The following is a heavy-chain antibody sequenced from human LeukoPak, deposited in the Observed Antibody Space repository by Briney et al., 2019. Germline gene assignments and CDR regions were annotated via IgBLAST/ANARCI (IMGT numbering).Heavy chain of an antibody. Sequence: ASVKVSFKASGGPFSSYAISWVRQAPGQGLEWMGGIIPIFCTANYAQKFQGRVTITADESTSTAYMELSSLRSEDTAVYYCAGGDGDYALDYWGQGTLVTVSS. V-gene: IGHV1-69*01. CDR2: IIPIFCTA. CDR3: AGGDGDYALDY. J-gene: IGHJ4*02. D-gene: IGHD4-17*01. CDR1: GGPFSSYA.